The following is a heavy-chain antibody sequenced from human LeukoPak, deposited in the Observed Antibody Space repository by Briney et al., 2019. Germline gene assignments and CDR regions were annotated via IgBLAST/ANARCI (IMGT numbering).Heavy chain of an antibody. V-gene: IGHV4-34*01. CDR1: GGSFSGYF. J-gene: IGHJ4*02. CDR3: ARWSLRGCSGSPCFDY. Sequence: PSETLSLTCAVYGGSFSGYFWSWIRQPPGKGLGWIGELTESGRTSYNPSLKSRVTIAEDTSKNQFSLKLSSVTAADTAVYYCARWSLRGCSGSPCFDYWGQGTLVTVSS. D-gene: IGHD2-15*01. CDR2: LTESGRT.